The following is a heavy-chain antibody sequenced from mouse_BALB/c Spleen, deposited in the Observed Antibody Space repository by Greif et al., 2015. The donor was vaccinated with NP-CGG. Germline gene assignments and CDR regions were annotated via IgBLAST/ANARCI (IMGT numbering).Heavy chain of an antibody. CDR3: ASKGRYDTMDY. Sequence: QVQLQQSGPELVRPGVSVKISCKGSGYTFTDYATHWVKQSHAKSLEWIGIISTYYNNTNYNQKFKGKATMTVDKSSSTAYMELARLTSEDSAIYYCASKGRYDTMDYWGQGTSVTVSS. CDR2: ISTYYNNT. CDR1: GYTFTDYA. J-gene: IGHJ4*01. V-gene: IGHV1-67*01. D-gene: IGHD2-14*01.